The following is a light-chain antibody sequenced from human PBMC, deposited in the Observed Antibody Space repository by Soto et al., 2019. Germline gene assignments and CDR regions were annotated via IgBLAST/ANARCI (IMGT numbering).Light chain of an antibody. CDR2: DAS. V-gene: IGKV1-5*01. CDR3: QQYNSYSTWT. J-gene: IGKJ1*01. CDR1: QSISSW. Sequence: DIQITQSPSTLSASVGDRVTITCRASQSISSWLAWYQQKPGKAPKLLICDASSLESGVPSRFSGSGSGTEFTLTISSLQPDDFATYYCQQYNSYSTWTFGQGTKVDIK.